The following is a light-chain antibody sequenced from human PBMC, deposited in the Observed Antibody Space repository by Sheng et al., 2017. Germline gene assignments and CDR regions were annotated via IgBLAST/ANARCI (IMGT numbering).Light chain of an antibody. CDR2: AVS. J-gene: IGKJ3*01. CDR3: QKYNSAPFT. CDR1: QDISNY. Sequence: DIQMTQSPSSLSASVGDRVTITCRASQDISNYLAWYRQEPGKIPRLLIYAVSTLHSGVPSRFSGSGSGTDFTLTIDSLQPEDVATYYCQKYNSAPFTFGPGTKVDI. V-gene: IGKV1-27*01.